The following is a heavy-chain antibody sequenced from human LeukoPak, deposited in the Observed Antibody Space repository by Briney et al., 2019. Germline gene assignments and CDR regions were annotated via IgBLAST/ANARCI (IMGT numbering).Heavy chain of an antibody. D-gene: IGHD3-9*01. V-gene: IGHV1-18*01. CDR3: ARGANFDWLLRYYYYMDV. Sequence: ASVKVSCKASGYTFTSCGISWVRQAPGQGLEWMGWISAYNGNTNYAQKLQGRVTMTTDTSTSTAYMELRSLRSDDTAVYYCARGANFDWLLRYYYYMDVWGKGTTVTISS. CDR2: ISAYNGNT. CDR1: GYTFTSCG. J-gene: IGHJ6*03.